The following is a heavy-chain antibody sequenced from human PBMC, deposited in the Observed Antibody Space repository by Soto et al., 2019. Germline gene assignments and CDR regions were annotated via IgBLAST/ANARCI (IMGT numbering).Heavy chain of an antibody. CDR1: GGSISSGGYY. CDR2: IYYSGST. J-gene: IGHJ4*02. CDR3: PRGVGTTGLDY. D-gene: IGHD1-7*01. Sequence: QVQLQESGPGLVKPSQTLSLTCTVSGGSISSGGYYWSWIRQHPGKGLEWIGYIYYSGSTYYNPSLKSRVIISVDTSKNHFSLKLSSVTAADTAVYYCPRGVGTTGLDYWGQGTLVTVSS. V-gene: IGHV4-31*03.